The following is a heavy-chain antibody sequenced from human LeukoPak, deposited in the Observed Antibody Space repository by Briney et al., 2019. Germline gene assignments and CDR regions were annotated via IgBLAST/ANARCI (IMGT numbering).Heavy chain of an antibody. J-gene: IGHJ6*03. CDR3: ARAGSIWMYYYYYMDV. Sequence: SETLSLTCAVYGGSFSGYYWSWIRQPPGKGLEWIGEINHSGSTNYNPSLKSRVTISVDTSKNQFSLKLSSVTAADTAVYYCARAGSIWMYYYYYMDVWGKGTTVTVSS. V-gene: IGHV4-34*01. CDR2: INHSGST. D-gene: IGHD1-1*01. CDR1: GGSFSGYY.